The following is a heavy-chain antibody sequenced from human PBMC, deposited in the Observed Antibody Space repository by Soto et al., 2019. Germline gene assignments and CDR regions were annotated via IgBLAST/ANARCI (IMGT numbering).Heavy chain of an antibody. CDR2: IYDSGST. D-gene: IGHD6-6*01. CDR1: GCSISSGGYY. Sequence: QVQLQESGPGLVKPSPTLSLTCTVSGCSISSGGYYWSWIRQHPGKGLEWIGYIYDSGSTYYNPSIKSRVTISVDTSKNQFSLKLSSVTAADTAVYYCSSSGSRAAVVDYWGKGTLVTVSS. V-gene: IGHV4-31*03. CDR3: SSSGSRAAVVDY. J-gene: IGHJ4*02.